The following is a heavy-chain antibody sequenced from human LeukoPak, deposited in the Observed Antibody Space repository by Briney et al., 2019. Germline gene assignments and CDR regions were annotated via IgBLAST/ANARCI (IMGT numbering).Heavy chain of an antibody. CDR3: ARGIAAAGTNY. CDR1: GYTFTGYY. CDR2: MNPNSGNT. V-gene: IGHV1-8*02. Sequence: GASVKVSCKASGYTFTGYYMHWVRQATGQGLEWMGWMNPNSGNTGYAQKFQGRVTMTRNTSISTAYMELSSLRSEDTAVYYCARGIAAAGTNYWGQGTLVTVSS. J-gene: IGHJ4*02. D-gene: IGHD6-13*01.